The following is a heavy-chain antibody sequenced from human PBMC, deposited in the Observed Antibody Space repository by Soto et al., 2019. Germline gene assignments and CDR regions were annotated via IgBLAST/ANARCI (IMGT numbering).Heavy chain of an antibody. Sequence: SETLSLTCTVSGGSVISGSYYWILIRQPPGKGLEWIGYIYYSGSTNYNPSLESRVTMSVDTSKNQFSLKLSSVAAADTAVYYCAREVMQLLDYWGQGTLVTVSS. J-gene: IGHJ4*02. CDR1: GGSVISGSYY. CDR2: IYYSGST. D-gene: IGHD3-16*01. CDR3: AREVMQLLDY. V-gene: IGHV4-61*01.